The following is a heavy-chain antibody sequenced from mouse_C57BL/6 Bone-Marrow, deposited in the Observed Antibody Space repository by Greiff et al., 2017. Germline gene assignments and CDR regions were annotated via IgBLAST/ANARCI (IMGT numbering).Heavy chain of an antibody. CDR1: GFTFSSYG. Sequence: EVQLVESGGDLVKPGGSLKLSCAASGFTFSSYGMSWVRQTPDKRLEWVATISSGGSYTYYPDSVKGRFTISRDNAKNTLYLQMSSLKSEDTAMYFCARGPLLRREDWFAYWGQGTLVTVSA. J-gene: IGHJ3*01. CDR2: ISSGGSYT. D-gene: IGHD2-4*01. V-gene: IGHV5-6*01. CDR3: ARGPLLRREDWFAY.